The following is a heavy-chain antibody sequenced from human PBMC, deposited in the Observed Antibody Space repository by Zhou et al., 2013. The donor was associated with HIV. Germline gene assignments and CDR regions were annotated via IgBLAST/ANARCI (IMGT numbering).Heavy chain of an antibody. Sequence: QVQLVQSGAEVKKPGSSVKVSCKASGGTFSSYAISWVRQAPGQGLEWMGRIIPILGIANYAQKFQGRVTITADKSTSTAYMELSSLRSEDTAVYYCARRGIFPEYGSGSYLDYWGQGTLVTVSS. CDR1: GGTFSSYA. CDR2: IIPILGIA. D-gene: IGHD3-10*01. J-gene: IGHJ4*02. CDR3: ARRGIFPEYGSGSYLDY. V-gene: IGHV1-69*04.